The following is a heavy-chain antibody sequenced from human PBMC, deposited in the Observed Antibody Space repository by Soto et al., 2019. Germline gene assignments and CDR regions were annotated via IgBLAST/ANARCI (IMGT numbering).Heavy chain of an antibody. Sequence: SETLSLTGAVSGYSISSGYYWGWIRQPPGKGLEWIGSIYHSGSTYYNPSLKSRVTISVDTSKNQFSLKLSSVTAADTAVYYCARDGKSGYSYGAYNWFDPWGQGTLVTVSS. CDR3: ARDGKSGYSYGAYNWFDP. J-gene: IGHJ5*02. D-gene: IGHD5-18*01. CDR2: IYHSGST. V-gene: IGHV4-38-2*02. CDR1: GYSISSGYY.